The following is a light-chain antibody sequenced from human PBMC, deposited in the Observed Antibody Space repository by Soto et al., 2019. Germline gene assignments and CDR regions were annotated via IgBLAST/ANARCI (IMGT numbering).Light chain of an antibody. V-gene: IGKV3-11*01. CDR1: QTVGRS. CDR2: DAS. CDR3: QQRYTWVT. J-gene: IGKJ4*01. Sequence: EIVLTQSPATLSLYPGERATLSCRASQTVGRSLAWFQQTPGQAPRLLIYDASTRATGIPARFSGSGSGTAFTLTIGSLEPEDSAVYYCQQRYTWVTFGGGTKVEIK.